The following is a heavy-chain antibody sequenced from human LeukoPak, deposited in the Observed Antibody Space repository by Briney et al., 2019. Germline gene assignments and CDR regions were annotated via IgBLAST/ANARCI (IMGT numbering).Heavy chain of an antibody. CDR1: GFTFSSYG. CDR2: IWYDGSNK. V-gene: IGHV3-33*01. D-gene: IGHD3-22*01. J-gene: IGHJ4*02. CDR3: ARTSSGYLDY. Sequence: QAGRSLRLSCAASGFTFSSYGMHWVRKAPGKGLEWVAVIWYDGSNKYYADSVKGRFTISRDNSKNTLYLQMNSLRAEDTAVYYCARTSSGYLDYWGQGTLVTVSS.